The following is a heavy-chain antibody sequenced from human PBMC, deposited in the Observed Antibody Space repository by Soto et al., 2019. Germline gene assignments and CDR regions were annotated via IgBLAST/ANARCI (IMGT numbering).Heavy chain of an antibody. D-gene: IGHD6-6*01. V-gene: IGHV3-23*01. Sequence: GGSLRLSCAASGFTFSSYAMSWVRQAPGKGLEWVSAISGSGGGTYYADSVKGRFTISRDNSKNTLFLHTNSLRAEDTAVYYCAKDQGESSSSPYYFDYWGQGTLVTVSS. CDR3: AKDQGESSSSPYYFDY. CDR2: ISGSGGGT. CDR1: GFTFSSYA. J-gene: IGHJ4*02.